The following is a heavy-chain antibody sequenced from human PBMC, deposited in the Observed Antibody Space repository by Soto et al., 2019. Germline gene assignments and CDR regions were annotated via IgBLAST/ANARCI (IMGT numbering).Heavy chain of an antibody. CDR2: ISGSGGST. CDR3: AKDRSITIFGVVTNPGWFDP. D-gene: IGHD3-3*01. CDR1: GFTFSSYA. J-gene: IGHJ5*02. Sequence: EVQLLESGGGLVQPGGSLRLSCAASGFTFSSYAMSWVRQAPGKGLEWVSAISGSGGSTYYADSVKGRFTISRDNSKDTLYLQMNSLRAEDTAVYYCAKDRSITIFGVVTNPGWFDPWGQGTLVTVSS. V-gene: IGHV3-23*01.